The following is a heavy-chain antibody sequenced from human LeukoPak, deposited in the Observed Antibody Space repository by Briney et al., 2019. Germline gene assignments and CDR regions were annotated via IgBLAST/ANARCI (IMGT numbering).Heavy chain of an antibody. Sequence: ASVKVSCKASGYTFTSYYMHWVRQAPGQGLEWMGIINLNSGITRCAQKFQGRVTMTRDTSTSTVYMELSSLRFEDTAVYYCARVRDIFDYWGQGTLVTVSS. CDR2: INLNSGIT. J-gene: IGHJ4*02. CDR1: GYTFTSYY. V-gene: IGHV1-46*01. CDR3: ARVRDIFDY.